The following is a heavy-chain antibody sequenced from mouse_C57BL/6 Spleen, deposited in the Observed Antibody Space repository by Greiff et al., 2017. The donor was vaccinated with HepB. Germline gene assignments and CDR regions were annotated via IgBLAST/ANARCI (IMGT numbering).Heavy chain of an antibody. CDR3: VYYYGSSYGY. V-gene: IGHV1-50*01. J-gene: IGHJ2*01. D-gene: IGHD1-1*01. CDR2: IDPSDSYT. Sequence: QVQLQQPGAELVKPGASVKLSCKASGYTFTSYWMQWVKQRPGQGLEWIGEIDPSDSYTNYNQKFKGKATLTVDTSSSTAYMQLSSLTSEDSAVYYCVYYYGSSYGYWGQGTTLTVSS. CDR1: GYTFTSYW.